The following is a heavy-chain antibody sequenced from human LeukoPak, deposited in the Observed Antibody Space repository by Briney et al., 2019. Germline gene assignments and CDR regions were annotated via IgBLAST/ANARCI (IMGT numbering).Heavy chain of an antibody. J-gene: IGHJ4*02. Sequence: GESLKISCKGSGYIFTTYWIGWVRQLPGKGLEWMGIIYPGDSDTRYSPSFQGQVTISAEKSISTAYLQWSSLKASDTAIYYCAKNTGEGNYFDYWGQGTLVTVSS. CDR3: AKNTGEGNYFDY. V-gene: IGHV5-51*01. CDR2: IYPGDSDT. D-gene: IGHD3-16*01. CDR1: GYIFTTYW.